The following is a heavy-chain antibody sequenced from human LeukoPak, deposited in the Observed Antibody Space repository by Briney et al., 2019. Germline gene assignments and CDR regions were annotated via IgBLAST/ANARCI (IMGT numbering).Heavy chain of an antibody. CDR2: ISHDGSNE. Sequence: GGSLRLSCAASGFDFSSYVMHWVRQAPGKGLEWVAVISHDGSNEYYADSATGRFTISRDNSKNTLSLQMNSLRAEDTALYYCVRDIPGEKSLDYWGQGTLVTVSS. J-gene: IGHJ4*02. CDR1: GFDFSSYV. V-gene: IGHV3-30*04. D-gene: IGHD2-21*01. CDR3: VRDIPGEKSLDY.